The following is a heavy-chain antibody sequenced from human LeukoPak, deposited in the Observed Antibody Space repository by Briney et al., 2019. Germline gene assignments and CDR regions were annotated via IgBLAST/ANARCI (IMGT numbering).Heavy chain of an antibody. CDR1: GGSTSSYY. V-gene: IGHV4-59*08. D-gene: IGHD1-26*01. CDR3: ARRGGRYDC. J-gene: IGHJ4*02. CDR2: IYYSGST. Sequence: SQTLSLTCAVSGGSTSSYYSSWIRHPPGKGLECIGYIYYSGSTHYNPSLTSRVTISIDTTKNHSPLQLNSLTAADTAVYYCARRGGRYDCWGQGTLVTVSS.